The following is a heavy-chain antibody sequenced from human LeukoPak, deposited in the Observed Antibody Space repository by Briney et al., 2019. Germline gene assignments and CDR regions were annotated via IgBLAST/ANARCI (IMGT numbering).Heavy chain of an antibody. V-gene: IGHV4-59*01. J-gene: IGHJ5*02. D-gene: IGHD6-19*01. CDR3: AKSEAGIAVAGTAESDWFDP. CDR2: IYYSGST. CDR1: GGSISNYY. Sequence: PSETLSLTCTVSGGSISNYYWSWIRQPPGKGLEWIGYIYYSGSTNYNPSLKSRVTISVDTSKNQFSLKLSSVTAADTAVYYCAKSEAGIAVAGTAESDWFDPWGQGTLVTVSS.